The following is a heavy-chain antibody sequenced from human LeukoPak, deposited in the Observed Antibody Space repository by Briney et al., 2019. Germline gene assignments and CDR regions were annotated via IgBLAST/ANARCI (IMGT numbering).Heavy chain of an antibody. J-gene: IGHJ4*02. D-gene: IGHD3-10*01. CDR1: GLTFSSYE. V-gene: IGHV3-48*03. Sequence: GGSLRLSCGASGLTFSSYEMNWVRQAPGKGLEWVSYISSSGRTIYYADSVKGRFTISRDNAKNSLYLQMNSLRAEDTAVYYCARGQLWIDYWGQGTLVTVSS. CDR2: ISSSGRTI. CDR3: ARGQLWIDY.